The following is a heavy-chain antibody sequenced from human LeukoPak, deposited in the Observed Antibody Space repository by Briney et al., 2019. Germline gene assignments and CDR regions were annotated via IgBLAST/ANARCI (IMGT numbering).Heavy chain of an antibody. V-gene: IGHV4-39*01. CDR3: ARQLAARRPFDY. Sequence: SETLSLTCTVSGGSISSSSYYWGWIRQPPGKGLEWIGSIYYSGSTYYNPSLKSRVTISVDTSKNQFSLKLSSVTAADTAVYYCARQLAARRPFDYWGQGTLVTVSS. D-gene: IGHD6-6*01. J-gene: IGHJ4*02. CDR1: GGSISSSSYY. CDR2: IYYSGST.